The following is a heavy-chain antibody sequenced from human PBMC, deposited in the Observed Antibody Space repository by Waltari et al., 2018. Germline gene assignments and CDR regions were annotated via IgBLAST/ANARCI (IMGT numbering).Heavy chain of an antibody. J-gene: IGHJ1*01. D-gene: IGHD4-17*01. CDR3: GRIAFGDEGGYFQH. CDR1: GGSISTNYN. V-gene: IGHV4-39*01. CDR2: MQYSGST. Sequence: QLQLQESGPGLVKPSETLSLPCTVSGGSISTNYNWGWIRQPPGKGLEWLGNMQYSGSTFDNPSRASRVTILLDTWKNQCSLRLSSVGAADTAVYFCGRIAFGDEGGYFQHWGQGTLVTVSS.